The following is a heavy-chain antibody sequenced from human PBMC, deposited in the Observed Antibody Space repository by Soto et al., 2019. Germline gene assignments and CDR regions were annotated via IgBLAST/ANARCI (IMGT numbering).Heavy chain of an antibody. CDR3: ARDAVEMAIRNNWFDP. CDR2: IYYSGST. J-gene: IGHJ5*02. D-gene: IGHD2-21*01. V-gene: IGHV4-31*03. Sequence: QVQLQESGPGLVKPSQTLSLTCTVSGGSIRSGGYYWSWIRQHPGKGLEWIGYIYYSGSTYYNPSLKSRVTISVDTSKNQFSLKLSSVTAADTAVYYCARDAVEMAIRNNWFDPWGQGTMVTVSS. CDR1: GGSIRSGGYY.